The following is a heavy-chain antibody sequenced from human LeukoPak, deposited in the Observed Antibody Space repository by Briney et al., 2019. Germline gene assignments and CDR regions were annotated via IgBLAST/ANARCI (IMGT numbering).Heavy chain of an antibody. V-gene: IGHV3-53*01. Sequence: GGSLRLSCAASGFTVSSNYMSWVRQAPGKGLEWVSLIYSGGSTYYADSVKGRFTISRDNSKNTHYLQMNSLRAEDTAFYYCARAGLGAAADVWGQGTLVTVSS. CDR3: ARAGLGAAADV. CDR2: IYSGGST. CDR1: GFTVSSNY. D-gene: IGHD6-13*01. J-gene: IGHJ4*02.